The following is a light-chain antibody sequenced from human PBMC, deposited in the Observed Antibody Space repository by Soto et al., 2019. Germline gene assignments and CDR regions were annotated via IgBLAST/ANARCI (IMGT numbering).Light chain of an antibody. J-gene: IGLJ2*01. CDR1: SSDVGAYNY. V-gene: IGLV2-11*01. CDR3: CSSAGRYTLI. CDR2: DVN. Sequence: QSALTQPRSVSGSPGQSVTISCTGTSSDVGAYNYVSWYQQHPGKAPKLMIYDVNKRPSGVPDRFSGSKSGNTASLTISGLQAEDEAYYYCCSSAGRYTLIFGGGTKLTVL.